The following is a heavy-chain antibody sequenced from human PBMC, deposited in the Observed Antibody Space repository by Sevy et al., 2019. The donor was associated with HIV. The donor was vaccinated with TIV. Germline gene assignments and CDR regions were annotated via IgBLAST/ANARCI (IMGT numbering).Heavy chain of an antibody. J-gene: IGHJ4*02. V-gene: IGHV3-15*01. CDR2: IKSKTDGGTA. CDR1: GFTFSTAW. D-gene: IGHD2-21*02. Sequence: GGYLRLSCAASGFTFSTAWMNWVRQAPGKGLEWVGRIKSKTDGGTADYAAPVKGRTTISRDDSKNTLYLQMNSLKTEDTAVYYCTTANVWDGDWYFDSWGQGTLVTVSS. CDR3: TTANVWDGDWYFDS.